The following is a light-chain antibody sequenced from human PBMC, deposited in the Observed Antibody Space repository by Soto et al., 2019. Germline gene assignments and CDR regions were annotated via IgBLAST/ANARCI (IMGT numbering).Light chain of an antibody. V-gene: IGLV1-47*02. CDR1: RSNIGTHY. CDR3: AVWDDSLTGVM. J-gene: IGLJ3*02. CDR2: SNN. Sequence: QSVLTQPPTASGTPGQRVTISCSGSRSNIGTHYGYWYQQVPGKAPKLLIYSNNQRPSGVPDRFSGSKSGASVSLAISGLRSEDEADYYCAVWDDSLTGVMFGGGTKLTVL.